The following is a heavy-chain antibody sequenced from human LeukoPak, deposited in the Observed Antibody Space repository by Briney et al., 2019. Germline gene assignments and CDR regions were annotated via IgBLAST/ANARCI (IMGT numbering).Heavy chain of an antibody. CDR3: ARDQKITGTTFYYYYYGMDV. CDR1: GYTFTSYG. V-gene: IGHV1-18*01. J-gene: IGHJ6*02. CDR2: ISAYNGNT. D-gene: IGHD1-7*01. Sequence: ASVKVSCKASGYTFTSYGISWVRQAPGQGLEWMGWISAYNGNTNYAQKFQGWVTMTRDTSISTAYMELSRLRSDDTAVYYCARDQKITGTTFYYYYYGMDVWGQGTTVTVSS.